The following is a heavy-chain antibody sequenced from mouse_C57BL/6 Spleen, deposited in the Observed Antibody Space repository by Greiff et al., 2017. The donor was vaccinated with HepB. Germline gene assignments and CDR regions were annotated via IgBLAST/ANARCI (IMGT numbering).Heavy chain of an antibody. J-gene: IGHJ2*01. Sequence: EVQLQESGPVLVKPGASVKMSCKASGYTFTDYYMNWVKQSHGKSLEWIGVINPYNGGTSYNQKFKGKATLTVDKSSSTAYMELNSLTSEDSAVYYCARDGYYSNYDFDYWGQGTTLTVSS. CDR2: INPYNGGT. V-gene: IGHV1-19*01. CDR1: GYTFTDYY. D-gene: IGHD2-5*01. CDR3: ARDGYYSNYDFDY.